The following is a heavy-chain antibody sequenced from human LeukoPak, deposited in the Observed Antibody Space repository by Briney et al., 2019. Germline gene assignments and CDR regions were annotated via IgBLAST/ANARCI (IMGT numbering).Heavy chain of an antibody. CDR3: ARHGGYSCADDAFDI. Sequence: SETLSLTCTVSGGSISSYYWSWIRQPPGKGLEWIGYIYYSGSTNYNPSLKSRVTISVDTSKNQFSLKLSSVTAADTAVYYCARHGGYSCADDAFDIWGQGTMVTVSS. CDR2: IYYSGST. V-gene: IGHV4-59*08. CDR1: GGSISSYY. D-gene: IGHD5-18*01. J-gene: IGHJ3*02.